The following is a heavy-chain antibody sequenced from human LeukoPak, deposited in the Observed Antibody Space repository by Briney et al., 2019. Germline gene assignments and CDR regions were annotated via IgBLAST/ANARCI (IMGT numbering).Heavy chain of an antibody. Sequence: SETLSLTCAVSGGSISSSNWWSWVRQPPGKGLEWIGEIYHSGSTNYNPSLKSRVTISADTSKNQFSLKLSSVTAADTAVYYCARWLRYDAFDIWGQGTMVTVS. CDR1: GGSISSSNW. V-gene: IGHV4-4*02. J-gene: IGHJ3*02. D-gene: IGHD6-19*01. CDR3: ARWLRYDAFDI. CDR2: IYHSGST.